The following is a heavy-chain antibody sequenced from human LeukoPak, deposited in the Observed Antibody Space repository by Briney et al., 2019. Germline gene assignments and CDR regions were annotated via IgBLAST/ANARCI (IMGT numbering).Heavy chain of an antibody. V-gene: IGHV4-31*03. CDR2: IYYSGST. D-gene: IGHD3-22*01. CDR1: GGSISSGGYY. J-gene: IGHJ4*02. Sequence: SQTLSLTCTVSGGSISSGGYYWSWIRQHPGKGLEWIGYIYYSGSTYYNPSLKSRVTISVDTSKNQFSLKLSSVTAADTAVYYCASGDSSGYYYFDYWDQGTLVTVSS. CDR3: ASGDSSGYYYFDY.